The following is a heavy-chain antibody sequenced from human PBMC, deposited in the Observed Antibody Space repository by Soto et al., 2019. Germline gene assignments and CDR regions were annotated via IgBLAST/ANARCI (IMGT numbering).Heavy chain of an antibody. CDR2: MNPNSGST. CDR3: ARDFWSGYYGRQNWFDP. Sequence: ASVKVCCKASGESFASSDINWVRQDTGKGLEWMGWMNPNSGSTGYAQKFQGRVTMTRNTSISTAYMELSSLRSEDTAVYYCARDFWSGYYGRQNWFDPWGQGTLVTVSS. J-gene: IGHJ5*02. V-gene: IGHV1-8*01. D-gene: IGHD3-3*01. CDR1: GESFASSD.